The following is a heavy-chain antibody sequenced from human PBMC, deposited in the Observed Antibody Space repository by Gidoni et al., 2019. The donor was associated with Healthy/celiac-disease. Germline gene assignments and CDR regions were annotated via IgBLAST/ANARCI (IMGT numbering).Heavy chain of an antibody. CDR1: GFTFSSYA. D-gene: IGHD6-13*01. CDR3: AKDHSSSCYDYYYYGMDV. V-gene: IGHV3-23*01. J-gene: IGHJ6*02. Sequence: EVQLLESGGGLVQPGGSLRLSCAASGFTFSSYAMSWVRQAPGKGLEWCSSISSGGGSTYYAASVKGRFSISSNNTTNTLYLQIISLRADDTAVYYCAKDHSSSCYDYYYYGMDVWGQGTTVTVSS. CDR2: ISSGGGST.